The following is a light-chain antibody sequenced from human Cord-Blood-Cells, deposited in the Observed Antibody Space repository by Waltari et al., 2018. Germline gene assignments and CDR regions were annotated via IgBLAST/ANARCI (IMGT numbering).Light chain of an antibody. Sequence: DIPMTQSPSSLSASVGARVTINCRASQSISSYLNWYQQKPGKAPKLLIYAASSLQSGVPSRFSGSGSGTDFTLTISRLQPEDFATYYCQQSYSTPYTFGQGTKLEIK. V-gene: IGKV1-39*01. CDR2: AAS. CDR1: QSISSY. CDR3: QQSYSTPYT. J-gene: IGKJ2*01.